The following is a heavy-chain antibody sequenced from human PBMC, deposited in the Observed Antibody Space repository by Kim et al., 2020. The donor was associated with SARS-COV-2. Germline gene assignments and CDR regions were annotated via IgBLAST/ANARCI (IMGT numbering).Heavy chain of an antibody. D-gene: IGHD2-2*02. J-gene: IGHJ4*02. Sequence: GGSLRLSCAAPGFTFSSFAMSWVRQAPGKGLEWVTAISGVGDTTYYADSVKDRFTISRDNSKSTWYLQMNSLRAEDTAVYYCAKSITTSCYTSIDYWGQGTLGTVSS. CDR2: ISGVGDTT. CDR3: AKSITTSCYTSIDY. CDR1: GFTFSSFA. V-gene: IGHV3-23*01.